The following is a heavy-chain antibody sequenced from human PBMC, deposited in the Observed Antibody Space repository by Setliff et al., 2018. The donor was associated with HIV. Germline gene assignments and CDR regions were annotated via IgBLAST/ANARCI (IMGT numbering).Heavy chain of an antibody. V-gene: IGHV1-69*10. Sequence: GASVKVSCKASGGTFSRYAIAWVRQAPGQGLEWMGGIIPIVGIPNYAQKFQGRVSITADKSAITAYMELSSLRSEDTAVYYCARRRYYYDSSGYSFDGWLDPWGQGTLVTVSS. J-gene: IGHJ5*02. CDR2: IIPIVGIP. CDR1: GGTFSRYA. D-gene: IGHD3-22*01. CDR3: ARRRYYYDSSGYSFDGWLDP.